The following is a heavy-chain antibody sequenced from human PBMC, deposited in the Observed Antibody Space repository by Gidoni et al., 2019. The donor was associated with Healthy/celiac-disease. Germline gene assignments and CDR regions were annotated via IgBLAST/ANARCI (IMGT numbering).Heavy chain of an antibody. D-gene: IGHD2-15*01. CDR2: IYYRGST. CDR3: ARGAQNIVVVVAATAFDI. J-gene: IGHJ3*02. CDR1: GGSLSRGFYY. V-gene: IGHV4-31*03. Sequence: QVQLQESGPGLVKPSQTLSLPCPVSGGSLSRGFYYWRWIRQHPGKGLEWIGYIYYRGSTYYNPSLKSRVTISVDTSKNQFSLKLSSVTAADTAVYYGARGAQNIVVVVAATAFDIWDQGTMVTVSS.